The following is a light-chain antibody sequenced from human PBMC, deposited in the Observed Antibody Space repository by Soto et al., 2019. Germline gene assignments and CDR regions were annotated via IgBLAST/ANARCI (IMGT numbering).Light chain of an antibody. V-gene: IGKV3-11*01. J-gene: IGKJ1*01. Sequence: EIVLTQSPATLSLSPGERATLSCRASQSVSSYLAWYQQKPGQAPRLLIYDASNRATGIPARFSGSGSGTDFTLTISSLEPEDFAVYYCQQRSNWPPIWTFGQGTKVDIK. CDR3: QQRSNWPPIWT. CDR2: DAS. CDR1: QSVSSY.